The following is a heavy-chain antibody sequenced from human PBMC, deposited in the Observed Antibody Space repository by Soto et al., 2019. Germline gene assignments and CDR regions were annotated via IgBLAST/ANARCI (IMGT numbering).Heavy chain of an antibody. J-gene: IGHJ2*01. Sequence: EVQLLDSGGGLVQPGGSLRLSCAASGFTFSCCAMSWVRQAPGKGLEWVSTIHGDGDYMQYTDSVKGRFTISRDNSRNTLYLQMDSLRGDDTAVYYCVKNRGGGSYTIWSFASWGRGTLVTVSS. CDR3: VKNRGGGSYTIWSFAS. CDR1: GFTFSCCA. D-gene: IGHD1-26*01. V-gene: IGHV3-23*01. CDR2: IHGDGDYM.